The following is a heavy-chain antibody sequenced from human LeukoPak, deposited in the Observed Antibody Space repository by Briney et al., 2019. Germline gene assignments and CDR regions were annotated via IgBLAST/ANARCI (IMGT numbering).Heavy chain of an antibody. CDR1: GYTFTGYY. D-gene: IGHD6-19*01. J-gene: IGHJ4*02. CDR3: ARDTRVAGSSYPFY. Sequence: ASVKVSCKASGYTFTGYYMHWVRQAPGQGLEWMGLINPNSGGTNYAQKFQGRVTMTRDTSISTAYMELSRLRSDDTAVYYCARDTRVAGSSYPFYWGQGALVTVSS. CDR2: INPNSGGT. V-gene: IGHV1-2*02.